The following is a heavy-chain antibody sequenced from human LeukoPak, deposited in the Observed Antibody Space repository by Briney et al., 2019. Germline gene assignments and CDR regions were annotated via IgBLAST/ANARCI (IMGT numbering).Heavy chain of an antibody. Sequence: ASVKVSCKASGYSFTSYAMNWVRQAPGQGLEWMGWINTNTGYPTYAQGFTGRCVFSLDTSVSTAYLQISSLKAEDTAVYSCARVAEYSSGWYDPFDYWGQGTLVTVSS. CDR2: INTNTGYP. CDR3: ARVAEYSSGWYDPFDY. V-gene: IGHV7-4-1*02. D-gene: IGHD6-19*01. CDR1: GYSFTSYA. J-gene: IGHJ4*02.